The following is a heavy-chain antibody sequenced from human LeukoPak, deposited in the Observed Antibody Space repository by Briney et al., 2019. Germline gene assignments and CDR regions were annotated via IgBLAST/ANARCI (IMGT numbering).Heavy chain of an antibody. J-gene: IGHJ4*02. CDR2: IYTSGST. CDR1: GGSISSYY. Sequence: PSETLSLTCTVSGGSISSYYWSWIRQPAGKGLEWIGRIYTSGSTNYNPSLKSRVTMSVDTSKNQLSLKLSSVTAADTAVYYCAVYYYDSSGYWIDYWGQGTLVTVSS. D-gene: IGHD3-22*01. V-gene: IGHV4-4*07. CDR3: AVYYYDSSGYWIDY.